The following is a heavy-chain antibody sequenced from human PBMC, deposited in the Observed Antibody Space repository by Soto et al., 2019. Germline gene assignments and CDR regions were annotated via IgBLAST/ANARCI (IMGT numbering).Heavy chain of an antibody. CDR1: GQSFSGHS. V-gene: IGHV4-34*01. CDR3: ARGSGIVALPGELEDVKYDY. J-gene: IGHJ4*02. CDR2: INESGRT. D-gene: IGHD1-1*01. Sequence: QVQLQQWGAGLVKPSETLSLSCAVYGQSFSGHSWAWIRQPPGKGLEWIGAINESGRTYYNPSLQSRVTISTDTSKNQFSLKLSSVSAADTAAYFCARGSGIVALPGELEDVKYDYWGQGTLVNVSS.